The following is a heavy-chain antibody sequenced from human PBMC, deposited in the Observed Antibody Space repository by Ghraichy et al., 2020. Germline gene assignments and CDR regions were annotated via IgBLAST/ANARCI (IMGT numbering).Heavy chain of an antibody. V-gene: IGHV3-23*01. D-gene: IGHD3-16*02. CDR1: GFTFSSYA. J-gene: IGHJ4*02. CDR2: ISGSGGST. CDR3: AKNSLSRGGHFDY. Sequence: GESLNISCAASGFTFSSYAMSWVRQAPGKGLEWVSAISGSGGSTYYADSVKGRFTISRDNSKNTLYLQMNSLRAEDTAVYYCAKNSLSRGGHFDYWGQGTLVTVSS.